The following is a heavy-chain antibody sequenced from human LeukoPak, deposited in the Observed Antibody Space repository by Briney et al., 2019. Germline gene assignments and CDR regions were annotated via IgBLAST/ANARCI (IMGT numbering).Heavy chain of an antibody. CDR3: ARDPPAVSINTYA. Sequence: PGGSLRLSCAASGFTVGNNYMNWVRQAPGKGLEWVSLISSHGETSYADSVKGRFTISRDNSKNTLYLQMNGLRVEDTAVYYCARDPPAVSINTYAWGQGTLVTVSS. D-gene: IGHD2-8*01. J-gene: IGHJ4*02. V-gene: IGHV3-66*01. CDR1: GFTVGNNY. CDR2: ISSHGET.